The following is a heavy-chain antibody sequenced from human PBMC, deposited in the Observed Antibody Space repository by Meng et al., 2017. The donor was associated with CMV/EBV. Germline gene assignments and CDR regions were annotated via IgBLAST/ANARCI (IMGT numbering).Heavy chain of an antibody. CDR2: IYYSGST. Sequence: GSLRLSCTVSGGSISSYYWSWIRQPPGKGLEWIGYIYYSGSTNYNPSLKSRVTISVDTSKNQFSLKLSSVTAADTAVYYCARDSHCSSTSCPLDYWGQGTLVTVSS. D-gene: IGHD2-2*01. V-gene: IGHV4-59*01. CDR3: ARDSHCSSTSCPLDY. CDR1: GGSISSYY. J-gene: IGHJ4*02.